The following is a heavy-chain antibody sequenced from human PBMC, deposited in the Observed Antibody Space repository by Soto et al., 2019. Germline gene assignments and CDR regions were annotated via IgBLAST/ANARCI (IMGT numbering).Heavy chain of an antibody. CDR1: GFTFSTYS. J-gene: IGHJ6*02. D-gene: IGHD3-3*01. V-gene: IGHV3-48*02. CDR3: ARLYYDYV. CDR2: IDSESDTI. Sequence: ESLKIACAASGFTFSTYSMNWVRQAPGNGLEWISYIDSESDTIFYADSVKGRFTISRDNAKNSLYLQMNSLRDEDTAVYYCARLYYDYVWGQGTTVTVSS.